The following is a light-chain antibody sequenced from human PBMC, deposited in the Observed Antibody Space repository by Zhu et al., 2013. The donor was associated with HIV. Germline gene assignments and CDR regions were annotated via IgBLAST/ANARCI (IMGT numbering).Light chain of an antibody. CDR1: GSNIASNG. CDR3: LSYDGTLRGSKV. Sequence: QSVLAQPPSASETPGQRVTISCSLSGSNIASNGVNWYQQLPGTAPKLVMSSNNQRPSGVPDRFSGSKSDTSASLAITGLQAEDEADYYCLSYDGTLRGSKVFGTGTKVTVL. V-gene: IGLV1-44*01. J-gene: IGLJ1*01. CDR2: SNN.